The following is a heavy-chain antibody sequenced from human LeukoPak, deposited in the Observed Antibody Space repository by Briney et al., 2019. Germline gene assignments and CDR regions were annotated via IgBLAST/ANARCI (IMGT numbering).Heavy chain of an antibody. J-gene: IGHJ4*02. CDR2: IYHSGST. D-gene: IGHD6-19*01. Sequence: SETLSLTCTVSGGSISSGGYYWSWIRQPPGKGLEWIGYIYHSGSTNYNPSLKSRVTISVDTSKNQFSLKLSSVTAADTAVYYCARGAVAGSFDYWGQGTLVTVSS. CDR3: ARGAVAGSFDY. CDR1: GGSISSGGYY. V-gene: IGHV4-61*08.